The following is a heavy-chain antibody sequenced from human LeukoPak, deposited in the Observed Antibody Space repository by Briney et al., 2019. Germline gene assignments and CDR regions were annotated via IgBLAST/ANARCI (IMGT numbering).Heavy chain of an antibody. D-gene: IGHD5-18*01. Sequence: SETLSLTCAVSVDSTINNNWWSWVRQPPGKGLEWIGEISRSGSTNYNPSLKSRVTMLVDKSKNQFSLRLSSVTAADTAVYYCARTTEGGYIGYFYYYYMDVWGKGTTVTISS. V-gene: IGHV4-4*02. CDR1: VDSTINNNW. CDR3: ARTTEGGYIGYFYYYYMDV. J-gene: IGHJ6*03. CDR2: ISRSGST.